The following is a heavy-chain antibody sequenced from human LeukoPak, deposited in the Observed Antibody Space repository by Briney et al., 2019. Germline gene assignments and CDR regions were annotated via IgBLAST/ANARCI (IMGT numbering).Heavy chain of an antibody. CDR3: ASLYSGYDYGDY. Sequence: SETLSLTCTVSGGSISSGGYYWSWIRQHPGKGLEWIGYIYYSGSTYYNPSLKSRVTISVDTSKNQFSLKLSSVTAADTAVYYCASLYSGYDYGDYWGQGTLVTVSS. V-gene: IGHV4-31*03. J-gene: IGHJ4*02. CDR1: GGSISSGGYY. D-gene: IGHD5-12*01. CDR2: IYYSGST.